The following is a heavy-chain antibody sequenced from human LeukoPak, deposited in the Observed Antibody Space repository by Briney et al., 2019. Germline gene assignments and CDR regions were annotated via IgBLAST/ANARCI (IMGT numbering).Heavy chain of an antibody. J-gene: IGHJ4*02. V-gene: IGHV3-7*01. CDR2: IREDGSEK. CDR3: ARALSFDATMVGYYFDY. Sequence: PGGSLRLSCAASGFTFSSYWMTWVRQAPGKGLEWVANIREDGSEKYYVDSVKGRFTISRDNAKNSLYLQMNSLRAEDTAVYYCARALSFDATMVGYYFDYWGQGTLVTVSS. CDR1: GFTFSSYW. D-gene: IGHD3-10*02.